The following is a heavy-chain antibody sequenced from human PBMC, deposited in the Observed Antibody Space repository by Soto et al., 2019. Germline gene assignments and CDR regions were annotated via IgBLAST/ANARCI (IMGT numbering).Heavy chain of an antibody. CDR3: ARGGCSGGSCYDYYYGMDV. D-gene: IGHD2-15*01. J-gene: IGHJ6*02. V-gene: IGHV3-33*01. CDR2: IWDDGSNK. CDR1: GFSFSSYG. Sequence: QVQLVESGGGVVQPGRSLRLSCAASGFSFSSYGMHWVRQAPGKGLEWVAVIWDDGSNKYYADSVKGRFTISRDNSKNTLYLQMNSLRAEDTAVYYCARGGCSGGSCYDYYYGMDVWGQGTTVTVS.